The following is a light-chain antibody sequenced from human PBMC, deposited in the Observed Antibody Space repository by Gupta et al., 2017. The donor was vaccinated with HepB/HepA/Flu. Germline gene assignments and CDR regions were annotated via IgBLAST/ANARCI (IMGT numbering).Light chain of an antibody. CDR3: QQRSNWPLYT. J-gene: IGKJ2*01. V-gene: IGKV3-11*01. Sequence: IVLTQSPATLSLSPGERATLSCRASQSVSSYLAWYQQKPGQAPRLLIYDASNRATGIPARFSGSGSGTDFTLTISSREPEDFAVYYCQQRSNWPLYTFGQGTKLEIK. CDR1: QSVSSY. CDR2: DAS.